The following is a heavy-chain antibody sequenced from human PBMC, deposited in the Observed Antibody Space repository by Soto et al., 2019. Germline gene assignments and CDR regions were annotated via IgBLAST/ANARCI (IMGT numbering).Heavy chain of an antibody. J-gene: IGHJ1*01. CDR1: GASISDYY. CDR2: IYYSGRT. Sequence: QVQLQESGPGLVKPSETLSLTCTVSGASISDYYWAWVRQPPGKGLEWIGYIYYSGRTNYNPSLKSRVTISVDTSKNQFSLRLSSVTAADTAMYYCARELMGCSSGSCYELFQHWGQGTLVTVSS. V-gene: IGHV4-59*01. CDR3: ARELMGCSSGSCYELFQH. D-gene: IGHD2-15*01.